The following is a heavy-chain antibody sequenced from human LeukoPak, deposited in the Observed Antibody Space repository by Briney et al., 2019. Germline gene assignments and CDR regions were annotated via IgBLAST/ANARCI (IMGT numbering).Heavy chain of an antibody. J-gene: IGHJ5*02. CDR1: GFTVSSSF. CDR2: IYNNGDT. D-gene: IGHD6-19*01. Sequence: GGSLRLSCAASGFTVSSSFMSWVRQATGKGLEWVSIIYNNGDTYYADSVKGRFTISRDNSKNTVYLQMDSLRDEDTAVYHCARGSGAPWGQGTLVTVSS. CDR3: ARGSGAP. V-gene: IGHV3-53*01.